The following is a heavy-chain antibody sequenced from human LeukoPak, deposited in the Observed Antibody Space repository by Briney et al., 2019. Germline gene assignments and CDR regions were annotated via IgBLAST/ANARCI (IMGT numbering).Heavy chain of an antibody. V-gene: IGHV3-48*01. CDR2: ISSSSSTI. CDR1: GFTFSSYS. J-gene: IGHJ6*03. CDR3: ARSPYSYGYGGRYYYYYMDV. D-gene: IGHD5-18*01. Sequence: GGSLRLSCAASGFTFSSYSMNWVSQAPGKGLEWVSYISSSSSTIYYADSVKGRFTISRDNAKNSLYLQMNSLRAEDTAVYYCARSPYSYGYGGRYYYYYMDVWGKGTTVTVSS.